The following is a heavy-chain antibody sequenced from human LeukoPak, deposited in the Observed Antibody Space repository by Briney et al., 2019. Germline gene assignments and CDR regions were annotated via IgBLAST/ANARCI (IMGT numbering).Heavy chain of an antibody. D-gene: IGHD2-21*02. Sequence: SETLSLTCTVSGGSIARSGYYWSWVRQPPGKRLEWIATIYYSGTTYYNAPLKSRVTISVDTSKNQFSLKLSSVTAADTAVYYCARYVVVTAKYYFDYWGQGTLVTVSS. CDR3: ARYVVVTAKYYFDY. J-gene: IGHJ4*02. V-gene: IGHV4-39*01. CDR2: IYYSGTT. CDR1: GGSIARSGYY.